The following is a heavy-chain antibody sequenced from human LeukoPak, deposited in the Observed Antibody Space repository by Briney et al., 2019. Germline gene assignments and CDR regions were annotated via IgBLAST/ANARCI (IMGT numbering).Heavy chain of an antibody. J-gene: IGHJ4*02. CDR3: ARRRDLYSGSYYPFDY. CDR2: IYPGDSDA. V-gene: IGHV5-51*03. D-gene: IGHD1-26*01. Sequence: PGESLKLFCKGSGYSFTNYWIGWVRQMPGKGLKWMGIIYPGDSDARYSPSFQGQVTISADKSISTAYLQWSSLKASDTAMYYCARRRDLYSGSYYPFDYWGQGTLVTVSS. CDR1: GYSFTNYW.